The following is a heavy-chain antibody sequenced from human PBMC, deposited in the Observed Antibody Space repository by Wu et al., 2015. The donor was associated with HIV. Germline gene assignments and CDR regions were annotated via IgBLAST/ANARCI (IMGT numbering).Heavy chain of an antibody. J-gene: IGHJ6*03. CDR3: VRDSTRRVTDFGVINDYYHYYYMDV. CDR1: GDAFTAYY. V-gene: IGHV1-2*02. Sequence: QVQLVQSGAEVKKPGASMNVSCKTSGDAFTAYYIHWVRQAPGQGLEWMGWIKPDGGATKFAPKYQGRVTLTWDTSLTTAYLQLNGLRSDDTAVYYCVRDSTRRVTDFGVINDYYHYYYMDVVGKWDHGRRLL. D-gene: IGHD3-3*01. CDR2: IKPDGGAT.